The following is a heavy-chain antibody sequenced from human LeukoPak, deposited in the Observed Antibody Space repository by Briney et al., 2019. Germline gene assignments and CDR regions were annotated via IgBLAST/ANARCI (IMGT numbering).Heavy chain of an antibody. CDR1: GFTFSSYA. CDR3: AKDKHEVVPAADEY. J-gene: IGHJ4*02. D-gene: IGHD2-2*01. CDR2: ISGSGGST. Sequence: GGSLRLSCAASGFTFSSYAMSWVRQAPGKGLEWVSAISGSGGSTYYADSVKGRFTISRDNSKNTLYLQMNSLRAEDTALYYCAKDKHEVVPAADEYWGQGTLVTVSS. V-gene: IGHV3-23*01.